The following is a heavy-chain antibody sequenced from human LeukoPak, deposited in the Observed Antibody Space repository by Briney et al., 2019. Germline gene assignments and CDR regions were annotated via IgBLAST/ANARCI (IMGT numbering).Heavy chain of an antibody. CDR3: AKDPLHNPLGY. J-gene: IGHJ4*02. Sequence: GGSLRLSCAASGFTFSSYEMSGARQAPGKGLEWVSCISASGGSTLYAESVKGRFTISRDNSKNTLYLQMNSLRAEDTAVYYCAKDPLHNPLGYWGQGTLVTVSS. V-gene: IGHV3-23*01. D-gene: IGHD6-13*01. CDR2: ISASGGST. CDR1: GFTFSSYE.